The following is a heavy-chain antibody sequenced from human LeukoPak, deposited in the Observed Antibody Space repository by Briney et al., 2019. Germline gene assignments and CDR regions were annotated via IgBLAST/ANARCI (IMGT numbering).Heavy chain of an antibody. J-gene: IGHJ5*02. D-gene: IGHD2-15*01. CDR1: GYSFTSYG. CDR3: ARDGSCSGGSCAMDGWFDP. V-gene: IGHV1-18*01. Sequence: ASVKVSCKTSGYSFTSYGVTWVRQAPGQGLEWMGWIGGYTGHTNYVQKFQGRVTMTTDTSTSTAYMELRSLTSDDTAVYYCARDGSCSGGSCAMDGWFDPWGQGTLVTVS. CDR2: IGGYTGHT.